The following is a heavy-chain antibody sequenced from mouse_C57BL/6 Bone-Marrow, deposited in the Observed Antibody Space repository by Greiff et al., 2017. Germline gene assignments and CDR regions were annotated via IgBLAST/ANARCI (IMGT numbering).Heavy chain of an antibody. CDR2: IYPRSGNT. Sequence: QVQLQQSGAELARPGASVKLSCKASGYTFTSYGISWVKQRTGQGLEWIGEIYPRSGNTYYNEKFKGKATLTADKSSSTAYMELRSLTSEDSAVYFCARAYYYGSSYGYWGQGTTLTVPS. V-gene: IGHV1-81*01. CDR3: ARAYYYGSSYGY. CDR1: GYTFTSYG. D-gene: IGHD1-1*01. J-gene: IGHJ2*01.